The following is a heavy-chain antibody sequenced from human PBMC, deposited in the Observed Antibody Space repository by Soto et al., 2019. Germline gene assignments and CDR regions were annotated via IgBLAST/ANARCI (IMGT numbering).Heavy chain of an antibody. D-gene: IGHD3-9*01. J-gene: IGHJ5*02. V-gene: IGHV1-3*01. CDR3: ARGSGYYDILTGKNWFDP. CDR1: GYTFTSYA. Sequence: GASVKVSCKASGYTFTSYAMHWVRQAPGQRLEWMGWINAGNGNTKYSQKFQGRVTITRDTSASTAYMELSSLRSEDTAVYYCARGSGYYDILTGKNWFDPWGQGTLVTVSS. CDR2: INAGNGNT.